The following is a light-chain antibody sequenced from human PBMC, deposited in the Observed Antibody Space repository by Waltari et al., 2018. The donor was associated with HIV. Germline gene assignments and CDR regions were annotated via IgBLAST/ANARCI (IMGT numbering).Light chain of an antibody. CDR3: CSYAGSTTWL. Sequence: SALTQPASVSGSPGQAITVSCTGSSSDVGSYNLVSWYQQHPGKAPKLMIYEADKRPAGVSNRFSGSKSGNTASLTISGLQAEDEADYYGCSYAGSTTWLCGGGTKLTVL. J-gene: IGLJ3*02. V-gene: IGLV2-23*01. CDR1: SSDVGSYNL. CDR2: EAD.